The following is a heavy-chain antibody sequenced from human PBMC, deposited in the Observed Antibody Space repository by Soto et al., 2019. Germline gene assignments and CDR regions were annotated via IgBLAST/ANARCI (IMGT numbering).Heavy chain of an antibody. V-gene: IGHV3-30-3*01. CDR3: ARDRVAAAGISYGIDV. CDR1: GFTFSSYA. Sequence: QVQLVESGGGVVQPGRSLRLSCAASGFTFSSYAMHWVRQAPGKGLEWVAVISYDGSNKYYADSVKGRFTISRDNSKNTLYLQMNSLRAEDTAVYYCARDRVAAAGISYGIDVWGQGTTVTVSS. D-gene: IGHD6-13*01. CDR2: ISYDGSNK. J-gene: IGHJ6*02.